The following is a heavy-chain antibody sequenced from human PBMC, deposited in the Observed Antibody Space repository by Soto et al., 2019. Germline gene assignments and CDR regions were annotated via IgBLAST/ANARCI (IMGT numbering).Heavy chain of an antibody. J-gene: IGHJ4*02. Sequence: GASVKVSCKASGYTFTSYAMHWVRQAPGQRLEWMGWINAGNGNTKYSQKFQGRVTITRDTSASTAYMELSSLRSEDTAVYYCARGPVYYDFWSGSAYYFDYWGQGTLVTVSS. CDR2: INAGNGNT. D-gene: IGHD3-3*01. CDR3: ARGPVYYDFWSGSAYYFDY. V-gene: IGHV1-3*01. CDR1: GYTFTSYA.